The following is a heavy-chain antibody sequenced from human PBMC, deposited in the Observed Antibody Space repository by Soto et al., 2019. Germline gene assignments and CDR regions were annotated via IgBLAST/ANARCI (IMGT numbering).Heavy chain of an antibody. D-gene: IGHD4-17*01. CDR2: MNPNSGNT. J-gene: IGHJ4*02. CDR1: GYTFTSYD. Sequence: QVQLVQSGAEVKKPGASVKVSCKASGYTFTSYDINWVRQATGQGLEWMGWMNPNSGNTGYAQKFQGRVTXTXXTTISTAYMELSSRRSEDAAVYYCAMTLNGDNVDYWGQGALVTVSS. V-gene: IGHV1-8*01. CDR3: AMTLNGDNVDY.